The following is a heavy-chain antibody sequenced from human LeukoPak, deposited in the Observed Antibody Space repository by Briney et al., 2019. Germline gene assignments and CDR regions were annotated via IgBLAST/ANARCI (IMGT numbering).Heavy chain of an antibody. J-gene: IGHJ5*02. V-gene: IGHV3-11*05. CDR3: ARGGYCSSTSCYWFDP. D-gene: IGHD2-2*01. CDR2: ISSSGSYT. Sequence: GGSLRLSCAGSGFAFTDYYMTWIHQAPGKGLEWVSYISSSGSYTNYADSVKGRFTTSRDNAKNSLYLQMNSLRAEDTALYYCARGGYCSSTSCYWFDPWGQGTLVTVSS. CDR1: GFAFTDYY.